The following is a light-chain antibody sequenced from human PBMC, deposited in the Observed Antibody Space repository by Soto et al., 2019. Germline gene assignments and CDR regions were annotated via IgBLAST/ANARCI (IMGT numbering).Light chain of an antibody. CDR2: GAS. V-gene: IGKV3-20*01. Sequence: EIVLTQSPGTLSLSPGERATLSCRASQSVSNSYLAWYQQKPGQAPRLLIYGASSRATGIADRFSASGSGTDFTLTISRLEPEDFAVYYCQQYGSSGTFGQGTKVDIK. CDR3: QQYGSSGT. CDR1: QSVSNSY. J-gene: IGKJ1*01.